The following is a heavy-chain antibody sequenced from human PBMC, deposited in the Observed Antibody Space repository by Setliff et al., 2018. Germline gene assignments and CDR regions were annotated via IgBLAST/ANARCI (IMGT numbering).Heavy chain of an antibody. J-gene: IGHJ5*02. D-gene: IGHD3-22*01. Sequence: PSETLSLTCTVYGGSFSAYYWSWIRQPPGKGLEWIGEISHGGGTNYNPSLKSRVTISIDTSENLFSLKLTSVTAADTAVYYCATGDVYDSSAFFSDWFDPWGQGTLVTVSS. CDR1: GGSFSAYY. CDR3: ATGDVYDSSAFFSDWFDP. V-gene: IGHV4-34*01. CDR2: ISHGGGT.